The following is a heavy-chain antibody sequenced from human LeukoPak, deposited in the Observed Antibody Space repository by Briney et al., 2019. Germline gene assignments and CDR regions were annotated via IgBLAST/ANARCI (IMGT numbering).Heavy chain of an antibody. V-gene: IGHV1-8*01. CDR2: LNPNSGNT. CDR1: GYTFTSYD. J-gene: IGHJ4*02. CDR3: AREEVTVTTFSYFDY. D-gene: IGHD4-17*01. Sequence: ASVKVSCKASGYTFTSYDVHWVRQATGQGLEWMGWLNPNSGNTGYSQKFQGRVTMTRNTSITTAYMELRSLRSDDTAVYYCAREEVTVTTFSYFDYWGQGTLVTVSS.